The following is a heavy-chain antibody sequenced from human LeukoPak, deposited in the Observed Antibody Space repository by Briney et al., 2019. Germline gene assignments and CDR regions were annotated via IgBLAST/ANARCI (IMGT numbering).Heavy chain of an antibody. J-gene: IGHJ4*02. D-gene: IGHD5-12*01. V-gene: IGHV3-48*03. CDR2: IHSSGTVK. Sequence: GGSLRLSCVVSRFPFSIYEMNWVRQAPGKGLEWVSNIHSSGTVKYYSDSVKGRFSISRDNAKSSLYLQMNGLRVEDTAVYYCALLTVASDFDYWGQGALVTVSS. CDR1: RFPFSIYE. CDR3: ALLTVASDFDY.